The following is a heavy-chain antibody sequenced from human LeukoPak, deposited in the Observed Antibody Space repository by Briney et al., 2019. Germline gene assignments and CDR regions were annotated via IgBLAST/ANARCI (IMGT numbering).Heavy chain of an antibody. CDR3: AKHAQRGFDYSNSLEH. V-gene: IGHV3-33*06. D-gene: IGHD4-11*01. J-gene: IGHJ4*02. CDR1: GFTFIHFG. CDR2: IWSDATNQ. Sequence: GTSLRLSCEASGFTFIHFGMHGVRQAPGKGLEGVAVIWSDATNQYYADYVKGRFTISRDNFKKTVSLQMDSLRAEDTAVYYCAKHAQRGFDYSNSLEHWGQGSLVTVSS.